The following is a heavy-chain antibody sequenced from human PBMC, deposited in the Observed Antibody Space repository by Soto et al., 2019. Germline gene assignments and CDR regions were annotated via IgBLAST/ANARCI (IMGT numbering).Heavy chain of an antibody. V-gene: IGHV5-51*01. J-gene: IGHJ5*02. CDR2: IYPGDSDT. CDR3: ARRHMIYRGRPSDSSVNWFDP. Sequence: RGESLKISCKGSGYSFTSYWIGWVRQMPGKGLEWMGIIYPGDSDTRYSPSFQGHVTISADKSISTAYLQWSSLKASDTAMYYCARRHMIYRGRPSDSSVNWFDPWGQGTLVNVSS. CDR1: GYSFTSYW. D-gene: IGHD3-22*01.